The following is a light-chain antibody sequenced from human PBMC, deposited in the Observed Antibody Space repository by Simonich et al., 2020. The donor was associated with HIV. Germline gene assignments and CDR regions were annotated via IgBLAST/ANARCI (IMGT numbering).Light chain of an antibody. J-gene: IGKJ5*01. CDR1: QSVSNN. Sequence: EVVMTQSPATLSVSPGERATLSCRASQSVSNNLAWYQKKPGQAPRLLIYGASTRATGIPARFSGSGSGTDFTLTISSLEPEDFATYYCQQLNSYFGQGTRLEIK. CDR3: QQLNSY. CDR2: GAS. V-gene: IGKV3-15*01.